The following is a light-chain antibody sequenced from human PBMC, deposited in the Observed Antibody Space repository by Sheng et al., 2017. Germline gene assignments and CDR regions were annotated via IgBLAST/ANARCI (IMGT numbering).Light chain of an antibody. CDR2: GSF. CDR3: QQYHTSLVYS. J-gene: IGKJ2*03. Sequence: DIQMTQSPSSLSASVGDRVTITCRASQDIGNSLGWYQQKPGKAPKALIYGSFRLESGVPSRFSGSGSGTHFTLTISGLQPEDFATYYCQQYHTSLVYSFGQGTKVEIK. V-gene: IGKV1-NL1*01. CDR1: QDIGNS.